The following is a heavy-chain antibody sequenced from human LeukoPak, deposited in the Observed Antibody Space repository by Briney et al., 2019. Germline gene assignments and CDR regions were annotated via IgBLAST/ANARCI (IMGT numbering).Heavy chain of an antibody. J-gene: IGHJ3*02. CDR1: GGSISRYY. CDR2: IYTSGST. CDR3: ARDFGAATEGNAFDI. D-gene: IGHD3-10*01. V-gene: IGHV4-4*07. Sequence: SETLSLTCTVSGGSISRYYWSWIRQPAGKGLEWIGRIYTSGSTNYNPSLKSRVTMSVDTSKNQFSLKLSSVTAADTAVYYCARDFGAATEGNAFDIWGQGTMVTVSS.